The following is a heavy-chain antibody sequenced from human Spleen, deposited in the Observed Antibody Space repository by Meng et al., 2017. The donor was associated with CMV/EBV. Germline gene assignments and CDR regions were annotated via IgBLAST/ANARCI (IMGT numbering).Heavy chain of an antibody. CDR1: GYSISSASYY. CDR2: IYYSGIT. D-gene: IGHD3-3*01. J-gene: IGHJ5*02. V-gene: IGHV4-39*07. CDR3: ARNEGTIFGVVHP. Sequence: GSLRLSCTVSGYSISSASYYWGWIRQPPGKGLEWIGSIYYSGITYYNPSLKSRVTISVDMSKNQFSLRLSSVTAADTAVYYCARNEGTIFGVVHPWGQGTLVTVSS.